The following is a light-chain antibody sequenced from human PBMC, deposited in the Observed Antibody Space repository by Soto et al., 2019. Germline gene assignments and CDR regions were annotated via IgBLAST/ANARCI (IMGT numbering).Light chain of an antibody. J-gene: IGLJ3*02. CDR2: EVT. CDR1: SSDIGIYNY. V-gene: IGLV2-14*01. Sequence: QSALTQPASVSGSPGQSITISCTGSSSDIGIYNYVSWYQQHPGKAPKLIIYEVTNRPSGVSGRFSGSKSGNTASLTISGLQTDDEADYYCCSYIRSSPLGMFGGGTKLTVL. CDR3: CSYIRSSPLGM.